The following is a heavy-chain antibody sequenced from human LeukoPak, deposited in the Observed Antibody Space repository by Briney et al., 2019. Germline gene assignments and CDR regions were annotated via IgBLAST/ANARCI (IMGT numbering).Heavy chain of an antibody. D-gene: IGHD3-22*01. CDR2: ISSSSSYI. CDR1: GFTFSSYS. J-gene: IGHJ4*02. Sequence: GGSPRLSCAASGFTFSSYSMNWVRQAPGKGLEWVSSISSSSSYIYYADSVKGRFTISRDNAKNSLYLQMNSLRAEDTAVYYCARKAITMIVTSGDYWGQGTLVTVSS. V-gene: IGHV3-21*01. CDR3: ARKAITMIVTSGDY.